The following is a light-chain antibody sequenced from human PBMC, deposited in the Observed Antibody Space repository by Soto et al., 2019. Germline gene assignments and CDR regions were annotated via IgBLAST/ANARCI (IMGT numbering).Light chain of an antibody. CDR2: AAS. J-gene: IGKJ4*01. CDR1: QGISSY. V-gene: IGKV1-8*01. CDR3: QQYDSYPLT. Sequence: AIRMTQSPSSFSASTGERVTITCRASQGISSYLAWYQQKPGKAPKLLIYAASTLQSGVPSRFSGSGSGTDFTLTISCLQSEDFATYYCQQYDSYPLTFGGGTKVEIK.